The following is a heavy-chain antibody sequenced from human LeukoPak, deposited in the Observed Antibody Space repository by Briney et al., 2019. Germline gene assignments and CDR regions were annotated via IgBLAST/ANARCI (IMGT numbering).Heavy chain of an antibody. D-gene: IGHD6-19*01. V-gene: IGHV4-34*01. CDR2: INHSGST. J-gene: IGHJ4*02. Sequence: SETLSLTCAVYGGSFSGYYWSWIRQPPGKGLEWIGEINHSGSTNYNPSLKSRVTISVDTSKNQFSLKLSSVTAADTAVYYCASEAIAVMDYWGQGTLVTVSS. CDR1: GGSFSGYY. CDR3: ASEAIAVMDY.